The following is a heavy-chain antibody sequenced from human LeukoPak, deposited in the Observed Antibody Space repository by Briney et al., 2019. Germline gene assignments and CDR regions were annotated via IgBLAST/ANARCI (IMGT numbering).Heavy chain of an antibody. D-gene: IGHD4-17*01. Sequence: SETLSLTCAVYGGSFSGYYWSWIRQPPGKGLEWIGEINHSGSTNYNPSLKSRVTISVDTSKNQFSLKLSSVTAADTAVYYCARPGTTVPTFDYWGQGTLVTVSS. CDR1: GGSFSGYY. CDR3: ARPGTTVPTFDY. V-gene: IGHV4-34*01. CDR2: INHSGST. J-gene: IGHJ4*02.